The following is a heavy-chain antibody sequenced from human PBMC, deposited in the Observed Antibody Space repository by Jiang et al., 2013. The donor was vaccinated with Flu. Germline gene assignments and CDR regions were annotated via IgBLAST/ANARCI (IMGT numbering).Heavy chain of an antibody. CDR2: INHSGST. V-gene: IGHV4-34*01. D-gene: IGHD1-20*01. Sequence: ALLKPSETLSLTCTVYGGSFSGYYWSWIRQPPGKGLEWIGEINHSGSTNYNPSLKSRVTISVDTSKSQLSLRLSSLTAADTALYYCARHITGNRAFDIWGQGTMVTSLQ. CDR3: ARHITGNRAFDI. CDR1: GGSFSGYY. J-gene: IGHJ3*02.